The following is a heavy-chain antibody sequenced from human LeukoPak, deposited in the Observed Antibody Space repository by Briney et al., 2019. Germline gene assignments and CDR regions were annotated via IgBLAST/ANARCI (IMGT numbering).Heavy chain of an antibody. CDR2: IYYSGST. D-gene: IGHD5-12*01. CDR3: ARVRWLPVPEHYFDY. CDR1: GGSISSSSYY. V-gene: IGHV4-39*07. J-gene: IGHJ4*02. Sequence: PSETLSLTCTVSGGSISSSSYYWGWIRQPPGKGLEWIGSIYYSGSTYYNPSLKSRITISVDTSKNQFSLKLSSVTAADTAVYYCARVRWLPVPEHYFDYWGQGTLVTVSS.